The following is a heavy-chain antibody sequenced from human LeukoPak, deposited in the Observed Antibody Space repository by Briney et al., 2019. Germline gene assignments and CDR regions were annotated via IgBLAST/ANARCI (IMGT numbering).Heavy chain of an antibody. V-gene: IGHV4-61*01. CDR3: ARGRYSSGWYPRD. Sequence: PSETLSLTCTVSGGSVSSGSYYWSWIRQPPGKGLEWIGYIYYNGSTNYNPSLKSRVTISVDTSKNQFSLKLSSVTAADTAVYYCARGRYSSGWYPRDWGQGTLVTVSS. J-gene: IGHJ4*02. CDR2: IYYNGST. D-gene: IGHD6-19*01. CDR1: GGSVSSGSYY.